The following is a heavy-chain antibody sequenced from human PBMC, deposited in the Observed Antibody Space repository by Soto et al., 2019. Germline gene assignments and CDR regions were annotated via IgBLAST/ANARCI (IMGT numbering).Heavy chain of an antibody. CDR1: GFTFSSYG. V-gene: IGHV3-30*18. J-gene: IGHJ5*02. Sequence: QVQLVESGGGVVQPGRSLRLSCAASGFTFSSYGMHWVRQAPGKGLEWVAVISYDGSNKYYADSVKGRFTLSRDNSTNTLYLQMTSMRAEDTAVYYCAKAVGATSAWFDPWGEGTLCTVSS. CDR3: AKAVGATSAWFDP. D-gene: IGHD1-26*01. CDR2: ISYDGSNK.